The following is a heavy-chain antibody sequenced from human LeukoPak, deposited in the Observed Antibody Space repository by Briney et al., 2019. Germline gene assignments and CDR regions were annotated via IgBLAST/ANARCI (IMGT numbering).Heavy chain of an antibody. CDR2: ISYDGSNK. CDR3: AKCSENYYDSSPFDY. J-gene: IGHJ4*02. Sequence: TGGSLRLSCAASGFTFSSYGMHWVRQAPGKGLEWVAVISYDGSNKYYADSVKGRFTISRDNSKNTLYLQINSLRAEDTAVYYCAKCSENYYDSSPFDYWGQGTLVTVSS. D-gene: IGHD3-22*01. CDR1: GFTFSSYG. V-gene: IGHV3-30*18.